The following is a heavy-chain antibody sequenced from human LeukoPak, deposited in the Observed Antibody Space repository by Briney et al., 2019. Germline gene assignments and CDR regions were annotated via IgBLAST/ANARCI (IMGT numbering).Heavy chain of an antibody. D-gene: IGHD3-22*01. J-gene: IGHJ3*02. CDR3: AREGSSGYSKNDAFDI. Sequence: SETLSLTCAVYGGSFSGYYWSWIRQPPGKGLEWIGEINHSGSTNYNPSLKSRVTISVDTSKNQFSLKLSSVTAADTAVYYCAREGSSGYSKNDAFDIWGQGTMVTVSS. CDR2: INHSGST. CDR1: GGSFSGYY. V-gene: IGHV4-34*01.